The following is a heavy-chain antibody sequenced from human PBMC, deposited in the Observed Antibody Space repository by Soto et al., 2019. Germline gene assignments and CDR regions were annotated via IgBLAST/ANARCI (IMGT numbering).Heavy chain of an antibody. CDR1: GGSISSSSYY. Sequence: QLQLPESGPGLVKPSETLSLTCTVSGGSISSSSYYWGWIRQPPGKGLEWIGSIYSSGSTYYNPAHKSLVTISVDTSKNQFSLKLGSVTAAKTAVYYCARHVGYSSPSWSDYWGQGTLVTVSS. D-gene: IGHD6-13*01. CDR2: IYSSGST. V-gene: IGHV4-39*01. CDR3: ARHVGYSSPSWSDY. J-gene: IGHJ4*02.